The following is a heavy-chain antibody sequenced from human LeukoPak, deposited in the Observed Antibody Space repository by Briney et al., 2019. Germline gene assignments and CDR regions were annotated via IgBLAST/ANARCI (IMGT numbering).Heavy chain of an antibody. J-gene: IGHJ4*02. V-gene: IGHV3-53*01. CDR3: ARDEGGYSYGYN. CDR1: GFTVSSNY. Sequence: GGSLRLSRAASGFTVSSNYMSWVRQAPGKGLEWVSVIYSGGSTYYADSVKGRFTISRDNSKNTLYLQMNSLRAEDTAVYYCARDEGGYSYGYNWGQGTLVTVSS. D-gene: IGHD5-18*01. CDR2: IYSGGST.